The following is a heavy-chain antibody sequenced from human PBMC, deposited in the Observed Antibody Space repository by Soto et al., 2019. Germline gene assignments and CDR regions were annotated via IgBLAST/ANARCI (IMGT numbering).Heavy chain of an antibody. V-gene: IGHV4-30-4*01. CDR2: IYYSGST. J-gene: IGHJ5*02. D-gene: IGHD6-13*01. CDR1: GGSISSGDYY. Sequence: TVSGGSISSGDYYWSWSRQPPGKGLEWIGYIYYSGSTYYNPSLKSRVTISVDTSKNQFSLKLSSVTAAATAVYYCARVTGIAADGTRWFDPCVHGSLATVCS. CDR3: ARVTGIAADGTRWFDP.